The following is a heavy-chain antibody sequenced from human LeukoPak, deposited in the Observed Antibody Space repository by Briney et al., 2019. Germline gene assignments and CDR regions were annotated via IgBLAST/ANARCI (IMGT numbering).Heavy chain of an antibody. CDR1: GFTFSSYA. V-gene: IGHV3-23*01. D-gene: IGHD2-21*01. J-gene: IGHJ4*02. Sequence: GGSLRLSCAASGFTFSSYAMSWVRQAPGKGLEWVSAISGSGGSTYYADSVKGRFTISRDNSMNTLYLQMNSLRAEDTAVYYCAKDQPSAYCGGDCYPFDYWGQGTLVTVSS. CDR3: AKDQPSAYCGGDCYPFDY. CDR2: ISGSGGST.